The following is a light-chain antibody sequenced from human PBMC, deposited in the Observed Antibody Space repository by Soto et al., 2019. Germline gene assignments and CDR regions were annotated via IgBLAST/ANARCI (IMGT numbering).Light chain of an antibody. CDR3: SSYVTTNTYV. J-gene: IGLJ1*01. CDR1: SSDVCGHNH. CDR2: EVS. V-gene: IGLV2-14*01. Sequence: SVLTQPASVSWSPGQAITISCTGTSSDVCGHNHVSWYQHHPAKAPKLMIYEVSNRPSGVSHRFSGSKSGNTASLTISGLQAEDEADHYCSSYVTTNTYVFGTGTQLTVL.